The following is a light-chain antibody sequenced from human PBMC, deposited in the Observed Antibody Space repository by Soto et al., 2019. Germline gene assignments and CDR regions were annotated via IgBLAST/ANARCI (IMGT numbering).Light chain of an antibody. J-gene: IGKJ5*01. Sequence: AVQLAQSPSSLSAFVGDRVTITCRASQGITNALAWYQQKPGKAPKLLISIASSLESGVPSRFSGSGSGTDFTLTISSLQPEDFATYFCQQFNSYPLTFGQGTRLEIK. CDR2: IAS. CDR3: QQFNSYPLT. V-gene: IGKV1-13*02. CDR1: QGITNA.